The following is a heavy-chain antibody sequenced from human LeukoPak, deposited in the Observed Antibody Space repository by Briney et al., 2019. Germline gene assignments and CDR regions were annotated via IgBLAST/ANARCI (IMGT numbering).Heavy chain of an antibody. CDR1: GGSISSGGYY. V-gene: IGHV4-30-2*01. Sequence: PSQTLSLTCTVSGGSISSGGYYWSWIRQPPGKGLEWIGYIYHSGSTYYNPSLKSRVTISVDRSKNQFSLKLSSVTAADTAVYYCARDQPLRLDYYYMDVWGKGTTVTVSS. J-gene: IGHJ6*03. CDR2: IYHSGST. CDR3: ARDQPLRLDYYYMDV. D-gene: IGHD3-16*01.